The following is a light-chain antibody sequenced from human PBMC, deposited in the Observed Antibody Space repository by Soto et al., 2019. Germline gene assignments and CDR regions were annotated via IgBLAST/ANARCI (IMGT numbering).Light chain of an antibody. CDR3: QQIYSAPLT. CDR2: AAS. J-gene: IGKJ4*01. CDR1: QSITTY. Sequence: DIQMTQSPSSLSASVGDRVTITCRASQSITTYLNWYRQKPGKAPKLLIYAASSLQSVVPSRFSGSGSDTEFPLSISSLQPEDFATYYCQQIYSAPLTFGGGTKVEMK. V-gene: IGKV1-39*01.